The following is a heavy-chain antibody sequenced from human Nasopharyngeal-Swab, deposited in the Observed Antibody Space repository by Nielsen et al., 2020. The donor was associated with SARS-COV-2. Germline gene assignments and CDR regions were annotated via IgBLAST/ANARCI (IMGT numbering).Heavy chain of an antibody. Sequence: GESLKISCAASGFTFSSYEMNWVRQAPGKGLEWVSYISSSGSTIYYADSVKGRFTISRDNAKNSLYLQMNSPRAEDTAVYYCARGWEYSSSSPNWFDPWGQGTLVTVSS. J-gene: IGHJ5*02. D-gene: IGHD6-6*01. CDR1: GFTFSSYE. CDR2: ISSSGSTI. CDR3: ARGWEYSSSSPNWFDP. V-gene: IGHV3-48*03.